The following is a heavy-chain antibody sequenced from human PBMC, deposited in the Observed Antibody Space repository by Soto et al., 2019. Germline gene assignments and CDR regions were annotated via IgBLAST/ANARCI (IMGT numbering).Heavy chain of an antibody. D-gene: IGHD3-16*01. J-gene: IGHJ5*01. CDR3: AKDVNYDWFDS. CDR1: GFTFSDYY. CDR2: ISSSGDLI. V-gene: IGHV3-11*01. Sequence: GGSRRLSCAASGFTFSDYYMSWIRQAPGKGLEWVSLISSSGDLIYYADSVKGRFTISRDNANNSLSLQLNSLRAEDTAVYYCAKDVNYDWFDSWGQGTLVTVSS.